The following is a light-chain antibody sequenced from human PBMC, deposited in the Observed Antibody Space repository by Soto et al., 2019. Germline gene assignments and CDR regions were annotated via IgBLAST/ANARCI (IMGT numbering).Light chain of an antibody. J-gene: IGLJ3*02. CDR1: SSNIGAGYD. CDR2: GNS. CDR3: QSYDSSVSGWV. Sequence: QPVLTQPPSVSGAPGQRVTISCTGSSSNIGAGYDGHWYQQLPGTAPKLLIYGNSNRPSGVPDRFSGSKSGTSASPAITGLQAEDEADYYCQSYDSSVSGWVFGGGTKLTVL. V-gene: IGLV1-40*01.